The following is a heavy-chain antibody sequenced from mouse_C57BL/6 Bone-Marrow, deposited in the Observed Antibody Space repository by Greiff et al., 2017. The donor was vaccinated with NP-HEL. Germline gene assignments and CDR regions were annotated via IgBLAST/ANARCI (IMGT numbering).Heavy chain of an antibody. J-gene: IGHJ4*01. CDR3: ARRTTVISMDY. V-gene: IGHV1-50*01. Sequence: VQLQQPGAELVKPGASVKLSCKASGYTFTSYWMQWVKQRPGQGLEWIGEIDPSASYTNYNQKFKGKATLTVDTSSSTAYMQLSSLTSEDSAVYYCARRTTVISMDYWGQGTSVTVSS. D-gene: IGHD1-1*01. CDR1: GYTFTSYW. CDR2: IDPSASYT.